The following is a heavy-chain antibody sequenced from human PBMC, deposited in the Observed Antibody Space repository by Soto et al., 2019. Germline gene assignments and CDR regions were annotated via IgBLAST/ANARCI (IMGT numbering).Heavy chain of an antibody. CDR1: GGSISSSSYY. J-gene: IGHJ6*02. Sequence: SETLPLTCTVSGGSISSSSYYWGWIRQPPGKGLEWIGSIYYSGSTYYNPSLKSRVTISVDTSKNQFSLKLSSVTAADTAVYYCAREGAAASYGMDVWGQGTTVTVSS. D-gene: IGHD6-13*01. V-gene: IGHV4-39*02. CDR3: AREGAAASYGMDV. CDR2: IYYSGST.